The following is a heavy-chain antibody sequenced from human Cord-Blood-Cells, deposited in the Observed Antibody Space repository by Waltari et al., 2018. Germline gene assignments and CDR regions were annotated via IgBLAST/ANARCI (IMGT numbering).Heavy chain of an antibody. D-gene: IGHD4-17*01. Sequence: QVQLVQSGAEVKNPGSSVKVSCKASGGTFSSDAISWVRQAPGQGLEWMGRIIPILGIANYAQKFQGRVTITADKSTSTAYMELSSLRSEDTAVYYCARDATVTANAFDIWGQGTMVTVSS. CDR2: IIPILGIA. J-gene: IGHJ3*02. CDR1: GGTFSSDA. CDR3: ARDATVTANAFDI. V-gene: IGHV1-69*09.